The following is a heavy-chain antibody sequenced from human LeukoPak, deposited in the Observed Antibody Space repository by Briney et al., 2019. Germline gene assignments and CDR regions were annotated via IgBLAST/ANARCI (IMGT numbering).Heavy chain of an antibody. CDR2: ISPNSGGT. Sequence: ASVKGSCKASGYTFTGYYMHWVLQAPGQGLEWMGWISPNSGGTNYAQKFQGRVTMTRDTSISTAYMELSSLRSDDTAVYYCARVRTISSQVDFQHWGQGTLVTVSS. V-gene: IGHV1-2*02. CDR3: ARVRTISSQVDFQH. D-gene: IGHD6-13*01. J-gene: IGHJ1*01. CDR1: GYTFTGYY.